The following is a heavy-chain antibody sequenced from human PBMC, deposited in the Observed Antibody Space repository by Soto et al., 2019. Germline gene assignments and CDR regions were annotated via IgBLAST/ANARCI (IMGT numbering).Heavy chain of an antibody. Sequence: QVQLVQSGAEVKKPGSSVKVSCKVSGGTFSNYAISWVRQAPGQGLEWMGGIIPIFGRTTYAQKFQGRVAITADESTSTAYMELTRLTSEHTAVYYCADLSLGYCITSSCPPDYWGLGTVVTVAS. D-gene: IGHD2-2*01. CDR1: GGTFSNYA. CDR2: IIPIFGRT. V-gene: IGHV1-69*12. CDR3: ADLSLGYCITSSCPPDY. J-gene: IGHJ4*02.